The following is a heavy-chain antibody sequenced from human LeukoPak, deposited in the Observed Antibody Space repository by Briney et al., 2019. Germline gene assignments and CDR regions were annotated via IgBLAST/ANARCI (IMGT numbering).Heavy chain of an antibody. CDR3: ARGSESYHDY. Sequence: GGSLRLTCAASGFTFSSCEMNWVRQTPGKGLEWVSYIDSSGTTIYYADSVKGRFTSSRDNAKNSLHLQMNSLRADDTAVYYCARGSESYHDYWGQGTLVTVSS. J-gene: IGHJ4*02. CDR1: GFTFSSCE. CDR2: IDSSGTTI. V-gene: IGHV3-48*03. D-gene: IGHD1-26*01.